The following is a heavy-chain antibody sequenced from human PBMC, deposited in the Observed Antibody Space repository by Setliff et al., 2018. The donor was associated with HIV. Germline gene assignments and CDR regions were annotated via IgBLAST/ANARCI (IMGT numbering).Heavy chain of an antibody. J-gene: IGHJ4*02. V-gene: IGHV3-7*03. CDR1: GFTLSNYW. CDR2: IKGDGSEK. D-gene: IGHD6-6*01. Sequence: LRLSCAASGFTLSNYWMNWVRQAPGKGLEWVANIKGDGSEKNYVDSVRGRFTISRDNAKNSLFLQMNSLTVEDTAIYFCARGHYSKSSGWGQGTLVTVSS. CDR3: ARGHYSKSSG.